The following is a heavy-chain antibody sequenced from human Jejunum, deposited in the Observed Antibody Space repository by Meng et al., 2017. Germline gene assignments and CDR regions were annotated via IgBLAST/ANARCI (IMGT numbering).Heavy chain of an antibody. CDR1: GGSIESNNW. D-gene: IGHD3-10*02. CDR2: VYHSGST. CDR3: ARADYVRYFDL. V-gene: IGHV4-4*02. Sequence: QVQLQESGPGLLKPSETLSLTCAVSGGSIESNNWWTWICQPPGQGLEWIGEVYHSGSTHYNPSLQSRVTISIDNSKNRFSLSLNSVTAADTAIYYCARADYVRYFDLWGRGTLVTVSS. J-gene: IGHJ2*01.